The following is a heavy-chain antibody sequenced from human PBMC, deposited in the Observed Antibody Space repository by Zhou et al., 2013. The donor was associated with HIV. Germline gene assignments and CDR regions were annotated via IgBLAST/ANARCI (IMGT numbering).Heavy chain of an antibody. CDR3: ASERQKWARDYHFDY. J-gene: IGHJ4*02. CDR1: GGPFTSYA. V-gene: IGHV1-69*11. CDR2: IIPIMGTV. Sequence: QVRLVQSGAEVKKPGSSVKVSCKASGGPFTSYAFSWVRQAPGQGLEWMGRIIPIMGTVDYAQKFQDRVSFTADESTNIAYMELTSLTSDDTAVYYCASERQKWARDYHFDYWGQGTLVTVSS. D-gene: IGHD4-17*01.